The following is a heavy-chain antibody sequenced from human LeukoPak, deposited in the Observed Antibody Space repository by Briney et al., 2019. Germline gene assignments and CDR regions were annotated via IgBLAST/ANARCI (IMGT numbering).Heavy chain of an antibody. J-gene: IGHJ6*02. V-gene: IGHV3-30*04. CDR1: GFTFSSYA. Sequence: GGSLRLSCAASGFTFSSYAMHWVRQAPGKGLEWVAVISYDGSNKYYADSVKGRFTISRDNSKNTLYLQMNSLRAEDTAVYYCARNTWNPNYYYYGMGVWGQGTTVTVSS. CDR3: ARNTWNPNYYYYGMGV. D-gene: IGHD1-20*01. CDR2: ISYDGSNK.